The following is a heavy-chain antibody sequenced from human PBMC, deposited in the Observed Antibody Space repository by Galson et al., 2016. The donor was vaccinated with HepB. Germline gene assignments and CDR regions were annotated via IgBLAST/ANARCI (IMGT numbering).Heavy chain of an antibody. D-gene: IGHD3-22*01. V-gene: IGHV3-23*01. Sequence: SLRLSCAASGFTFSSYAMNWVRQAPGKGLEWVSTISGSGGSTSYADSVRGRFTFSRDNSKNTLYLQMNSLRAEDTALYYCARDRYYDSGGYSDYWGQGTLVTVSS. CDR1: GFTFSSYA. CDR2: ISGSGGST. J-gene: IGHJ4*02. CDR3: ARDRYYDSGGYSDY.